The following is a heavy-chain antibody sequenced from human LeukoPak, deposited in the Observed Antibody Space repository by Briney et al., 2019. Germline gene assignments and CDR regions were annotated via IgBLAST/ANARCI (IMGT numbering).Heavy chain of an antibody. Sequence: ASVKVSCKASGGTFSSYAISWVRQAPGQGLEWMGRIIPILGIANYAQKFQGRVTITADKSTSTAYMELSSLRSGDTAVYYCARVGLRDGYNPAPFDYWGQGTLVTVSS. J-gene: IGHJ4*02. V-gene: IGHV1-69*04. CDR3: ARVGLRDGYNPAPFDY. CDR2: IIPILGIA. CDR1: GGTFSSYA. D-gene: IGHD5-12*01.